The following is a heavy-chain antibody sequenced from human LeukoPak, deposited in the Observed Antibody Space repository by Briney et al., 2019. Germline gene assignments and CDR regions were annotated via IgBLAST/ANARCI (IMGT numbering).Heavy chain of an antibody. CDR2: IDPNSGGT. CDR1: GYTFTGYY. D-gene: IGHD2-2*01. V-gene: IGHV1-2*02. J-gene: IGHJ4*02. CDR3: ARAERGWVPAAL. Sequence: GASVKVSCKASGYTFTGYYMHWVRQAPGQGLEWMGWIDPNSGGTNYAQKFQGRVIMTRDTSISTAYMELSWLRSDDTAVYYCARAERGWVPAALWGQGTLVTVSS.